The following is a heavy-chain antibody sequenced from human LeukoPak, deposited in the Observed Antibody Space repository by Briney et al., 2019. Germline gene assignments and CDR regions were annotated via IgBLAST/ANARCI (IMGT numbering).Heavy chain of an antibody. D-gene: IGHD3-3*01. Sequence: PSETLSLTCTVSGGSISSSSYYWSWIRQPPGKGLEWIGEINHSGSTNYNPSLKSRVTISVDTSKNQSSLKLRTGLAADTAVYYCARVHGVLARTYYYYMDVWGKGTTVTVSS. J-gene: IGHJ6*03. V-gene: IGHV4-39*07. CDR2: INHSGST. CDR1: GGSISSSSYY. CDR3: ARVHGVLARTYYYYMDV.